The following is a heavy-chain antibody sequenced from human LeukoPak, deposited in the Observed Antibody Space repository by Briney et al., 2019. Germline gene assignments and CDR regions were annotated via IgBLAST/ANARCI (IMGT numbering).Heavy chain of an antibody. Sequence: ASVKVSCKASGYTFTGYYMHWVRQAPGQGLEWMGWINPNSRGTNYAQKFQGRVTMTRDTSISTAYMELSRLRSDDTAVYYCARLTMVRGEGRWGQGALVSVSS. CDR1: GYTFTGYY. CDR2: INPNSRGT. CDR3: ARLTMVRGEGR. V-gene: IGHV1-2*02. D-gene: IGHD3-10*01. J-gene: IGHJ4*02.